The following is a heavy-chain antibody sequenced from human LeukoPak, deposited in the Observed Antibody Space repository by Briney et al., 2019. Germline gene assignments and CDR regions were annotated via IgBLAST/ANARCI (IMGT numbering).Heavy chain of an antibody. D-gene: IGHD3-10*01. J-gene: IGHJ4*02. CDR1: GFTFSPAW. CDR2: SNGDGTDT. V-gene: IGHV3-74*01. Sequence: GGSLRLSCAASGFTFSPAWMHWVRQAPGMGLEWVSRSNGDGTDTVYADSVKGRFTISRENAKNTLYLQMNSLSAEDTAVYYCTRDSHGGVDYWGQGTLVTVSS. CDR3: TRDSHGGVDY.